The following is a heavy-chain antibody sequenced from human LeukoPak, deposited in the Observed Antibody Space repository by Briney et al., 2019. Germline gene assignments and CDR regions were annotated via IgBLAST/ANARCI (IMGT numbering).Heavy chain of an antibody. Sequence: ASVKVSCKASGYTFTSYYMHWVRHAPGQGLEWMGIINPSGGSTSYAQKFQGRVTMTRDMSTSTVYMELSSLRSEVTAVYYCARERAAAGIYFDYWGQGTLVTVSS. CDR1: GYTFTSYY. V-gene: IGHV1-46*01. J-gene: IGHJ4*02. CDR3: ARERAAAGIYFDY. D-gene: IGHD6-13*01. CDR2: INPSGGST.